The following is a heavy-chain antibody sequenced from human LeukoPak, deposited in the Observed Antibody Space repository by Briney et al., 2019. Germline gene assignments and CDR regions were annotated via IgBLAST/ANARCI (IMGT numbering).Heavy chain of an antibody. V-gene: IGHV1-18*01. D-gene: IGHD2-2*01. J-gene: IGHJ4*02. CDR1: GYTFTSYG. CDR2: ISAYNGNT. CDR3: AREKIVVVPVSSWRCFDY. Sequence: ASVKVSCKASGYTFTSYGISWVRQAPGQGIEWMGWISAYNGNTNYAQKLQGRVTMTTDTSTSTAYMELRSLRSDDTAVYYCAREKIVVVPVSSWRCFDYWGQGTLVTVSS.